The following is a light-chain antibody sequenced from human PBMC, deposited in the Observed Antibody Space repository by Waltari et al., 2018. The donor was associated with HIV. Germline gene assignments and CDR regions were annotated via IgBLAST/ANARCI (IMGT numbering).Light chain of an antibody. CDR3: GSYTSSSTYV. V-gene: IGLV2-14*03. Sequence: QSALTQPASVSGSPGQSITISWYQHHPGQAPKLMIYDVDNRLPGVSSRFSGSKSGNTASLTISGLRAEDEADYYCGSYTSSSTYVFGTGTEVTVL. J-gene: IGLJ1*01. CDR2: DVD.